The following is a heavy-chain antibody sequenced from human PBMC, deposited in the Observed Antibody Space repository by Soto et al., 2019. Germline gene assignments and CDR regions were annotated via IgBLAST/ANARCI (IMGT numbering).Heavy chain of an antibody. V-gene: IGHV4-34*01. CDR2: INHSGST. D-gene: IGHD2-2*01. CDR1: GGSFSGYY. CDR3: ARGGNIVVVPAANPRHYGMDV. J-gene: IGHJ6*02. Sequence: QVQLQQWGAGLLKPSETLSLTCAVYGGSFSGYYWSWIRQPPGKGLEWIGEINHSGSTNYNPSLNSRVTISVDTSKKQFSLKRSSVTAADTAVYYCARGGNIVVVPAANPRHYGMDVWGQGTTVTVSS.